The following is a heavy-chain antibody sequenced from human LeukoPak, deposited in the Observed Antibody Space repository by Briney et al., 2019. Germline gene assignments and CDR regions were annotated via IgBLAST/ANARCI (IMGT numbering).Heavy chain of an antibody. J-gene: IGHJ6*02. CDR2: IWYDGSNK. V-gene: IGHV3-33*06. Sequence: GGSLRLSCAASGFTFSSYGMHWVRQAPGKGLEWVAVIWYDGSNKYYADSVKGRFTISRDNSKNTLYLQMNSLRAEDTAVYYCAKGPYYGSGSSYYYYGLDVWGQGTTVTVSS. CDR1: GFTFSSYG. CDR3: AKGPYYGSGSSYYYYGLDV. D-gene: IGHD3-10*01.